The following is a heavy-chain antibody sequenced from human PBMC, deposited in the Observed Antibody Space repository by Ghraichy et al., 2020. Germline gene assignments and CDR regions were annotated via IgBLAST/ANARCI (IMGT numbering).Heavy chain of an antibody. J-gene: IGHJ4*02. V-gene: IGHV3-23*01. CDR3: AKSPSVYYYGSGSYYDY. CDR2: ISGSGGGT. D-gene: IGHD3-10*01. Sequence: GESLNISCAASGFTFSSYAMSWVRQAPGKGLEWVSAISGSGGGTFYADSVKGRFTISRDNSKNTLYLQMNSLRADDTAVYYCAKSPSVYYYGSGSYYDYWGQGTLVTVSS. CDR1: GFTFSSYA.